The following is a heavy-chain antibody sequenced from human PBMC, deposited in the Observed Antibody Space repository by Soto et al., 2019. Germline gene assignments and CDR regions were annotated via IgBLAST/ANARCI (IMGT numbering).Heavy chain of an antibody. V-gene: IGHV1-69*06. CDR2: IIPVFAKA. D-gene: IGHD1-7*01. Sequence: QVQLRQSGAEVKKPGSSVKVSCKSSGGSFSTFAITWVRQAPVQGLEWLAGIIPVFAKATYAQKFQGRVIITADRSTSTAYMELTSLTSDDTAVYYCAREPSQGDNWKYVGWFDPWGQGTLVTVSS. CDR1: GGSFSTFA. CDR3: AREPSQGDNWKYVGWFDP. J-gene: IGHJ5*02.